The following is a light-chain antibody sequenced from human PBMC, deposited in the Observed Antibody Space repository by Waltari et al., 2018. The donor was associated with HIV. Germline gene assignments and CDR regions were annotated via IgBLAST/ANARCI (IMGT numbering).Light chain of an antibody. Sequence: QSVLTQPPAASGTPGQRVTISCSGSSSNIGRTYVHWYQKLPGTAPKLLIYRNSQRPSGVPDRFSGSKSVTSASLAISGLRSEDEADYYCAAWDDSLSVLYVFGTGPKVTVL. V-gene: IGLV1-47*01. J-gene: IGLJ1*01. CDR1: SSNIGRTY. CDR2: RNS. CDR3: AAWDDSLSVLYV.